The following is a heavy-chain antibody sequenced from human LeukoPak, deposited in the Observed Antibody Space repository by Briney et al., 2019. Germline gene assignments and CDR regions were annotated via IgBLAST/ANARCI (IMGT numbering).Heavy chain of an antibody. J-gene: IGHJ4*02. CDR3: ARAEEYCSGGSCYTDFDY. CDR2: ISHSGTT. Sequence: PGGSLRLSCAASGFTFSSYAMSWVRQPPGKGLEWIGYISHSGTTNYNPSLKSRVTISVDTSKNQFSLKLSSVTAADTAVYYCARAEEYCSGGSCYTDFDYWGQGTLVTVSS. D-gene: IGHD2-15*01. CDR1: GFTFSSYA. V-gene: IGHV4-59*01.